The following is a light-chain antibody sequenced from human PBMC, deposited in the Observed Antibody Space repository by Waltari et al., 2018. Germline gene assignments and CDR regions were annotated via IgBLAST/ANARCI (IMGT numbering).Light chain of an antibody. CDR2: RNN. CDR1: SSNTGSNY. CDR3: AAWDDSLSALV. V-gene: IGLV1-47*01. J-gene: IGLJ2*01. Sequence: QSVLTQPPSASGTPGQRVTISCSGSSSNTGSNYVSWYQQLPGTAPKLLIYRNNQRPSGVPDRFSGSKSGTSASLAISGLRSEDEADYYCAAWDDSLSALVFGGGTKLTVL.